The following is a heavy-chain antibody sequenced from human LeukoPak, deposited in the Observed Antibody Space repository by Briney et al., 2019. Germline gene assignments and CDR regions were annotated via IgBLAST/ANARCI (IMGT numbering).Heavy chain of an antibody. CDR2: IIPIFGTA. CDR3: ARETTYYDSSGYYYYFDY. Sequence: GASVKVSCKASGGTFSSYAISWVRQAPGQGLEWMGGIIPIFGTANYAQKFQGRVTITADKSTSTAYMELSSLRSEDTAVYYCARETTYYDSSGYYYYFDYWGQGTLVTVSS. V-gene: IGHV1-69*06. D-gene: IGHD3-22*01. J-gene: IGHJ4*02. CDR1: GGTFSSYA.